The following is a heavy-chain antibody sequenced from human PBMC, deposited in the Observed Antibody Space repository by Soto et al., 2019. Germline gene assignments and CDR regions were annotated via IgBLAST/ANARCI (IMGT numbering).Heavy chain of an antibody. CDR2: INPNSGGT. D-gene: IGHD3-3*01. J-gene: IGHJ6*02. Sequence: QVQLVQSGAEVKKPGASVKVSCKASGYTFTGYYMHWVRQAPGQGLEWMGWINPNSGGTNYAQKLRGGGPRPGDTPISTAYMELSRLSFDDTAVYYCARDLGPWAPLLFLAWSHSHGMAVGGQGPPVTVPS. CDR1: GYTFTGYY. V-gene: IGHV1-2*02. CDR3: ARDLGPWAPLLFLAWSHSHGMAV.